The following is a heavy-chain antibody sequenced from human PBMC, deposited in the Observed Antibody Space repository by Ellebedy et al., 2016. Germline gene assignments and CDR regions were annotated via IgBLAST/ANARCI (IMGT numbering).Heavy chain of an antibody. D-gene: IGHD1-7*01. CDR1: GYSFTSYP. J-gene: IGHJ6*02. CDR2: INAGNGNT. V-gene: IGHV1-3*01. Sequence: ASVKVSCKASGYSFTSYPMHWVRQAPGQRLEWMGWINAGNGNTKYSQKFQDRVTITRDTSASTAYMELSSLRSEDTAVYYCARDPAGGRELEVRVHYYYHYGMDVWGQGTTVTVSS. CDR3: ARDPAGGRELEVRVHYYYHYGMDV.